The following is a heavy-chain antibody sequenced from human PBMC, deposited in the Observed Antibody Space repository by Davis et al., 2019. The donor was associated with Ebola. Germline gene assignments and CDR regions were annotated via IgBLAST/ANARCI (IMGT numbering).Heavy chain of an antibody. D-gene: IGHD5-18*01. CDR1: GYRFNTYW. Sequence: GESLKISCKGSGYRFNTYWIAWVRQMPGKGLEWMGIIYPRDSDIRYRPSFEGQVTISADKSISTAYLQWSSLKASDTAMYYCARHGYSYGIHFDYWGQGTLVTVSS. V-gene: IGHV5-51*01. CDR2: IYPRDSDI. J-gene: IGHJ4*02. CDR3: ARHGYSYGIHFDY.